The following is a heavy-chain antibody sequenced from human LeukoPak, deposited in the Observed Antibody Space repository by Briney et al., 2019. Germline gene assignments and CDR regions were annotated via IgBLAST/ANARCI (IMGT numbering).Heavy chain of an antibody. V-gene: IGHV4-59*01. D-gene: IGHD3-9*01. J-gene: IGHJ4*02. Sequence: SETLSLTCTVSGGSISSYYWSWIRQPPGKGLEWIGYIYYSGSTNYNPSLKSRVTISVDTSKNQFSLKLSSVTAADTAVYYCARALSRLTGLDYWGQGTLVTVSS. CDR1: GGSISSYY. CDR2: IYYSGST. CDR3: ARALSRLTGLDY.